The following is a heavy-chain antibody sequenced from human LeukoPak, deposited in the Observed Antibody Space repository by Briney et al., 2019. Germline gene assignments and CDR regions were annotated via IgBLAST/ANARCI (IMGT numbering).Heavy chain of an antibody. CDR2: ISAYNGNT. J-gene: IGHJ4*02. Sequence: GASVKVSCKASGYTFTSYGISWVRQAPGQGLEWMGWISAYNGNTNYAQKLQGRVTMTTDTSTSTAYMELRSLRSDDTAVYYCARVNAYRSGWPDKSWGQGTLVTVSS. D-gene: IGHD6-19*01. CDR1: GYTFTSYG. V-gene: IGHV1-18*01. CDR3: ARVNAYRSGWPDKS.